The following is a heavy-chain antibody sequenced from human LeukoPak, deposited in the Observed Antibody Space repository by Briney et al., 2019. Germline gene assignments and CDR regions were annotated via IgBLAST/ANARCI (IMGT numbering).Heavy chain of an antibody. J-gene: IGHJ4*02. CDR2: INAGNGNT. Sequence: ASVKVSCKASGYTFTSYAMHWVRQAPGQRLEWMGWINAGNGNTKYSQKFQGRVTITRDTSASTAYMELSSLRSEDTAVYYCATLPHYYDSSGDDYWGQGTLVTVPS. D-gene: IGHD3-22*01. CDR1: GYTFTSYA. V-gene: IGHV1-3*01. CDR3: ATLPHYYDSSGDDY.